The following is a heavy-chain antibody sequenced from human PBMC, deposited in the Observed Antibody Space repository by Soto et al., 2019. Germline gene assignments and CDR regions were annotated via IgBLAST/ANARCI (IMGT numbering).Heavy chain of an antibody. Sequence: QEQLVQSGAEVKKPGASVKVSCKTSGYTFTDYDINWVRQATGQGLEWIGWMNPNSGETGYAQKCQGRVTMTRSASLRTAYLELSSLRSEDTAVYYCARVAVAARPRWYNWFDPWGQGTLVTVSS. D-gene: IGHD2-15*01. CDR2: MNPNSGET. V-gene: IGHV1-8*01. J-gene: IGHJ5*02. CDR3: ARVAVAARPRWYNWFDP. CDR1: GYTFTDYD.